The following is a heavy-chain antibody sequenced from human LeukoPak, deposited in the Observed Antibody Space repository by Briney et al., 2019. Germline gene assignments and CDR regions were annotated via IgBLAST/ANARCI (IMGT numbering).Heavy chain of an antibody. D-gene: IGHD2-8*01. J-gene: IGHJ6*03. CDR1: GFTFSSYA. V-gene: IGHV3-23*01. CDR2: ISGSGGST. CDR3: AKSFRTNGLCYYYSYYMDV. Sequence: PGGSLRLSCAASGFTFSSYAMTWVRQAPGKGLEWVSTISGSGGSTYYADSVKGRFTISRDNSKNTLYLQMNSLRAEDTAVYYCAKSFRTNGLCYYYSYYMDVWGKGTTVTVSS.